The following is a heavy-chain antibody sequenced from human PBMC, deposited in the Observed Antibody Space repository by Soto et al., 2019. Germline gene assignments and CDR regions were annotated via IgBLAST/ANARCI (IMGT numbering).Heavy chain of an antibody. CDR2: IIPIFGTA. CDR1: GGTFSSYA. D-gene: IGHD3-10*01. J-gene: IGHJ6*02. Sequence: SVKVSCKASGGTFSSYAISWVRQAPGQGLEWMGGIIPIFGTANYAQKFQGRVTITADASTSTAYMELSSLRSEDTAVYYCARENRRSRGSGSYNYYYYGMDVWGQGTTVTVSS. CDR3: ARENRRSRGSGSYNYYYYGMDV. V-gene: IGHV1-69*13.